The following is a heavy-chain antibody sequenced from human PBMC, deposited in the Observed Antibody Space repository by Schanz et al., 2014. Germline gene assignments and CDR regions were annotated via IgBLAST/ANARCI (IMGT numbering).Heavy chain of an antibody. CDR1: GITFSDYA. CDR3: AKEDRTHSSDYVY. Sequence: EVQLLESGGALEQPGGSLRLSCAASGITFSDYAMSWVRQAPGKGLEWVSTIASGGSHTFYADSVRGRFTISRDDSKNTLYLQMNSLRPEDTAVYYCAKEDRTHSSDYVYWGQGTLVTVSS. D-gene: IGHD3-22*01. J-gene: IGHJ4*02. V-gene: IGHV3-23*01. CDR2: IASGGSHT.